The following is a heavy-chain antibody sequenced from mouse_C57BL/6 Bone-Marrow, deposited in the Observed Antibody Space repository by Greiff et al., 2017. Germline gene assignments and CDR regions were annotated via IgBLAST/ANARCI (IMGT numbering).Heavy chain of an antibody. J-gene: IGHJ1*03. Sequence: QVQLQQPGAELVKPGASVKMSCKASGYTFTSYWITWVKQRPGQGLEWIGDIYPGSGSTNYNEKFKSKATLTVDTSSSTAYMQRSGLTSEDSAVYDCARPYYSNYLYFDVWVTGTTVTVSS. CDR3: ARPYYSNYLYFDV. D-gene: IGHD2-5*01. CDR1: GYTFTSYW. CDR2: IYPGSGST. V-gene: IGHV1-55*01.